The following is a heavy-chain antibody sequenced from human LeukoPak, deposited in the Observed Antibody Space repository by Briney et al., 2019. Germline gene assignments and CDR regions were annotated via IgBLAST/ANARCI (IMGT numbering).Heavy chain of an antibody. CDR3: ARAYYYYYMDV. CDR1: GFTFSSYW. V-gene: IGHV3-7*01. J-gene: IGHJ6*03. CDR2: IKQDGSEK. Sequence: PGGSLRLSCAASGFTFSSYWMSWVRQAPGKVLEWVANIKQDGSEKYYVDSVKGRFTISRDNAKNSLYLQMNSLRAEDTAVYYCARAYYYYYMDVWGKGTTVTVSS.